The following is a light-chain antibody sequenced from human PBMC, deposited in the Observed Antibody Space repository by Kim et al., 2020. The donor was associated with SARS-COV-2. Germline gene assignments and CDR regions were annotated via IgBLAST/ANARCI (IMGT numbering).Light chain of an antibody. CDR1: QSVSRN. J-gene: IGKJ4*01. V-gene: IGKV3-15*01. CDR2: GAS. Sequence: EILMTQSPAPLSVSPGERATLSCRASQSVSRNLAWYQQVPGQPPRLLIYGASTRATGVPARFSGSGSGTEFTLTISNLQSEDFAIYFCQQYDSWLTFGGGTKVEI. CDR3: QQYDSWLT.